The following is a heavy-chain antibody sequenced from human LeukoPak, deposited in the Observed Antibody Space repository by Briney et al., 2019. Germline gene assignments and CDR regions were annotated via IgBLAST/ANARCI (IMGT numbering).Heavy chain of an antibody. J-gene: IGHJ4*02. CDR1: GFTFDDYG. D-gene: IGHD6-19*01. CDR2: INWNGGST. Sequence: PGGSLRLSCAASGFTFDDYGMSWVRQAPGKGLEWVSGINWNGGSTGYADSVKGRFTISRDNAKNSLYLQMNSLRAEDTALYYCARDRSVWSGWYGDFDYWGQGTLVTVSS. CDR3: ARDRSVWSGWYGDFDY. V-gene: IGHV3-20*04.